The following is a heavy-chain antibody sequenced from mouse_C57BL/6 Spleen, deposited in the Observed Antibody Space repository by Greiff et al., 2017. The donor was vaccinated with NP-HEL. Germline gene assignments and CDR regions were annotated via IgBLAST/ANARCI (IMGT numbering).Heavy chain of an antibody. V-gene: IGHV2-2*01. CDR1: GFSLTSYG. Sequence: VMLVESGPGLVQPSQSLSITCTVSGFSLTSYGVHWVRQSPGQGLEWLGVIWSGGSTDYNAAFISRLSISKDNSKSEVFFKMNRLQDDDRAIYYCARYYYGSSWGMDYWGQGTSVTVSS. J-gene: IGHJ4*01. CDR3: ARYYYGSSWGMDY. CDR2: IWSGGST. D-gene: IGHD1-1*01.